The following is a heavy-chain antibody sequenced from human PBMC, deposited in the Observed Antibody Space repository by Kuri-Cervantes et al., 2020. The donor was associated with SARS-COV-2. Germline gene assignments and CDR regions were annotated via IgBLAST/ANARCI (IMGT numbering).Heavy chain of an antibody. Sequence: GGSLRLSCAAAGFSVSSNFMSWVRQAPGKGLGWVTIIYSSGTTYYADSVKGRFTISRDNPKNTLYLHMNSLRAEDTAVYHFARHPKTIPQYHFDYWGQGTLVTVSS. J-gene: IGHJ4*02. CDR3: ARHPKTIPQYHFDY. CDR1: GFSVSSNF. V-gene: IGHV3-53*01. D-gene: IGHD2/OR15-2a*01. CDR2: IYSSGTT.